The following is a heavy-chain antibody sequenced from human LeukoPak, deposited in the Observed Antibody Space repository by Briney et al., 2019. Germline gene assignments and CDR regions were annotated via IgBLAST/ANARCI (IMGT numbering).Heavy chain of an antibody. Sequence: GGSLRLSCAASGFTFSSYWMHWLRQAPGKGLVWVSRISTDGSSTSYADSVKGRFTISRDNGKNTLYLQMNSLRAEDTAVYYCARYLTSIPSGMDVWGQGTTVTVSS. CDR1: GFTFSSYW. V-gene: IGHV3-74*01. J-gene: IGHJ6*02. D-gene: IGHD1-26*01. CDR2: ISTDGSST. CDR3: ARYLTSIPSGMDV.